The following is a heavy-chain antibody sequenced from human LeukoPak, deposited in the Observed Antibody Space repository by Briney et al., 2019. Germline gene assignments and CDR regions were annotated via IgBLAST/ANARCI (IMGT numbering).Heavy chain of an antibody. CDR2: ISYDGSNK. D-gene: IGHD5-18*01. J-gene: IGHJ6*02. V-gene: IGHV3-30-3*01. Sequence: GGSLRLSCAASGFTFSSYAMHWVRQAPGKGLEWVAVISYDGSNKYYADSVKGRFTISRDNSKNTLYLQMNSLRAEDTAVYYCARDRRGNRWLQLNYYYYGMDVWGQGTTVTVSS. CDR1: GFTFSSYA. CDR3: ARDRRGNRWLQLNYYYYGMDV.